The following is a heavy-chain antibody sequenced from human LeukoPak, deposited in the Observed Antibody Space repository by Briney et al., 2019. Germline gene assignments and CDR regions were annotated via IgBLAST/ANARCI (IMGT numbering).Heavy chain of an antibody. V-gene: IGHV4-61*02. D-gene: IGHD3-10*01. CDR1: GGSISSGSYY. CDR2: IYTSGST. CDR3: ARDPVLLWFGELPNYYYGMDV. Sequence: SQTLSLTCTVSGGSISSGSYYWSWIRQPAGKGLEWIGRIYTSGSTNYNPSLKSRVTISVDTSKNQFSLQLNSVTPEDTAVYYCARDPVLLWFGELPNYYYGMDVWGKGTTVTVSS. J-gene: IGHJ6*04.